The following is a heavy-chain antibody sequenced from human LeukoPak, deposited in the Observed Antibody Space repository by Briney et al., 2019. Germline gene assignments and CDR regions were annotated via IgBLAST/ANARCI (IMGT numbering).Heavy chain of an antibody. D-gene: IGHD3-10*01. CDR1: GFTFSSHW. CDR2: INQDGSGK. V-gene: IGHV3-7*05. J-gene: IGHJ4*02. CDR3: ARDHVVRGVVWDY. Sequence: PGGSLRLSCAASGFTFSSHWMSWVRQAPGKGLEWVASINQDGSGKYSVDSVKGRFTISRDNAKNSPYLQMNSLRAEDTAVYYCARDHVVRGVVWDYWGQGTLVTVSS.